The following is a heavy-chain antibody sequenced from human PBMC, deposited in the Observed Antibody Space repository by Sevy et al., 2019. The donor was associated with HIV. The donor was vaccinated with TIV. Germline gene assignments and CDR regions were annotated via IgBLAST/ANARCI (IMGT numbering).Heavy chain of an antibody. CDR3: AVTKDYYENSGNPFDY. J-gene: IGHJ4*02. D-gene: IGHD3-22*01. V-gene: IGHV1-24*01. CDR2: FDPEDGET. Sequence: ASVKVSCKVSGYSLSNLAMHWVRQAPGKGLEWMGTFDPEDGETIYAQNFQGRVTLTEDTSTDTAYMELSSLRSEDTAVFYRAVTKDYYENSGNPFDYWGQGTLVTVSS. CDR1: GYSLSNLA.